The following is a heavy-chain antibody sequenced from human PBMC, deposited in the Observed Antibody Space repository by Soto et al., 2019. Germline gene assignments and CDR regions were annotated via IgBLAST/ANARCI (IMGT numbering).Heavy chain of an antibody. CDR1: CGSFSGFY. D-gene: IGHD4-17*01. V-gene: IGHV4-34*01. J-gene: IGHJ4*02. CDR2: INPCGST. CDR3: ASRPLHYGGNAY. Sequence: SGTLSLTSGVFCGSFSGFYSSLIRQAPGKGLEWLVEINPCGSTAYNPSLKSRVTISLVTSEKQFSLRLRALTAADTAVYHCASRPLHYGGNAYWGLGTLVTVSS.